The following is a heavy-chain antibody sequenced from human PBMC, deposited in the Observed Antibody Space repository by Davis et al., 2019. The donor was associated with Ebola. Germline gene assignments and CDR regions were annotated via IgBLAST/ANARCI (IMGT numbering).Heavy chain of an antibody. D-gene: IGHD1-14*01. Sequence: SETLSLTCTVSGASTSSYCWSRIRQRPGEGLEWIGCSYYSGSADYNPSLRSRVHISVGTSNNQFSLNLSSVTAADTAVYYCARLWGLQPHYWYFDVWGRGTLVTVSP. CDR1: GASTSSYC. CDR3: ARLWGLQPHYWYFDV. CDR2: SYYSGSA. V-gene: IGHV4-59*08. J-gene: IGHJ2*01.